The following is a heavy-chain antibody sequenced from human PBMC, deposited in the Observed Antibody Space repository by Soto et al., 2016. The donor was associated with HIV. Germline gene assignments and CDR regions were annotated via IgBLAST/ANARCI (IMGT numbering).Heavy chain of an antibody. V-gene: IGHV3-23*01. J-gene: IGHJ1*01. CDR1: GFTFSSYA. Sequence: EVQLLESGGGLVQPGGSLRLSCAASGFTFSSYAMSWVRQAPGKGLEWVSAISGSGGSTYYADSVKGRFTISRDNSKNTLYLQMNSLRAEDTAVYYCAKGGIVVVTAMLEYFQHWGQGTLVTVSS. CDR3: AKGGIVVVTAMLEYFQH. D-gene: IGHD2-21*02. CDR2: ISGSGGST.